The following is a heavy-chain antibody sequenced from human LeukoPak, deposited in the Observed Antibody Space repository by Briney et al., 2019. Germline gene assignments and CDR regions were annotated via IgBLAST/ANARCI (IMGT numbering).Heavy chain of an antibody. V-gene: IGHV1-18*01. CDR2: ISAYNGNT. D-gene: IGHD3-22*01. CDR1: GYTFTSYG. J-gene: IGHJ4*02. Sequence: RASVKVSCKASGYTFTSYGISWVRQAPRQGLEWMGWISAYNGNTNYAQKLQGRVTMTTHTSTSTAYMELRSLRSDDTAVYYCARVRWHDSSGYYYSYWGQGTLVTVSS. CDR3: ARVRWHDSSGYYYSY.